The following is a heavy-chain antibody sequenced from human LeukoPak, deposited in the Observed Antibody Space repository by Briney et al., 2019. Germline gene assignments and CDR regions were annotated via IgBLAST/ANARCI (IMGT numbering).Heavy chain of an antibody. J-gene: IGHJ6*02. V-gene: IGHV4-59*01. CDR1: GGSISSYY. CDR3: ARDNWNYGSSMDV. D-gene: IGHD1-7*01. CDR2: IYYSGST. Sequence: SETLSLTCTVSGGSISSYYWSWIRQPPGKGLEWIGCIYYSGSTNYNPSLKSRVTISVDTSKNQFSLKLSSVTAADTAVYYCARDNWNYGSSMDVWGQGTTVTVSS.